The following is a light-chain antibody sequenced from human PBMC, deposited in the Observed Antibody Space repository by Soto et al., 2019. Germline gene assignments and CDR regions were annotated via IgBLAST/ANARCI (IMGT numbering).Light chain of an antibody. Sequence: EIVLTQSPGTLSLSPGEGGTLSCRAGQSVSSSQLAWYQQKPGQAPRLLVYGASSRATGIPDRFSGSVSGTYFTLAISRLEPEELAVYYCQHYGGSPLTFGQGTRLEIK. J-gene: IGKJ5*01. CDR1: QSVSSSQ. CDR3: QHYGGSPLT. V-gene: IGKV3-20*01. CDR2: GAS.